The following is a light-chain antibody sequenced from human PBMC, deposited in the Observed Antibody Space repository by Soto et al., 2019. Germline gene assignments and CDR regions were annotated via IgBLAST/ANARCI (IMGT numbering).Light chain of an antibody. V-gene: IGKV3-20*01. CDR2: DAS. CDR1: QTVRNNY. Sequence: EIVVTQSRATLSLSPGGRSTLPCRASQTVRNNYLAWYQQKHGQAPRLXIYDASSRATGIPDRFSGGGYGTDFNLTISRLETEDFAVYYCQQFSSYPLTFGGGTKVDIK. CDR3: QQFSSYPLT. J-gene: IGKJ4*01.